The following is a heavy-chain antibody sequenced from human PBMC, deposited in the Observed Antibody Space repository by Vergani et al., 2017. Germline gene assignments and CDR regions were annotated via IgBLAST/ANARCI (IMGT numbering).Heavy chain of an antibody. Sequence: QVQLVQPGAEVKKPGASVNVPCNTSGYTFTSYGISWVRQAPGQGLEWMGWISGYNGDTHYAQKFQGRVTTTTDTSTSTAYMELRSLRSDDTAVYYCARXGVATAMGGPLDFWGQGTLVTVSS. J-gene: IGHJ4*02. CDR1: GYTFTSYG. CDR3: ARXGVATAMGGPLDF. D-gene: IGHD5-18*01. CDR2: ISGYNGDT. V-gene: IGHV1-18*01.